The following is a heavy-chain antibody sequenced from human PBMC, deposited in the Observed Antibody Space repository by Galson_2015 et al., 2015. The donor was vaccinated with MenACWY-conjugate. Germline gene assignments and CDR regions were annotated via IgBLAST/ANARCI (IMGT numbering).Heavy chain of an antibody. CDR3: ASAGDGSSGSGHLFRH. CDR2: ISSAGSSI. CDR1: GFTFSSNA. Sequence: SLRLSCAASGFTFSSNAINWVRQAPGKGLEWVSSISSAGSSIYYADSVKGRFTISRDNAENSLYLQMNSLRVEDTAVYHCASAGDGSSGSGHLFRHWGQGTLVTVSS. D-gene: IGHD6-19*01. V-gene: IGHV3-48*01. J-gene: IGHJ4*02.